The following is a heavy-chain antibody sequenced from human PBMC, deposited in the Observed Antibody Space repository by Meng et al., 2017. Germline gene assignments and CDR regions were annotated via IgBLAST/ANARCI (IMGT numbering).Heavy chain of an antibody. D-gene: IGHD6-19*01. Sequence: QVQLLESAGGVVKPGRSRRLSLAVSGFTFSSYGMDWVRQAPGKGLEWVAVIWYDGSNKYYADSVKGRFTISRDNSKNTLYLQMNSLRAEDTAVYYCARVVYSSGWSFDYWGQGTLVTVSS. CDR3: ARVVYSSGWSFDY. CDR1: GFTFSSYG. CDR2: IWYDGSNK. J-gene: IGHJ4*02. V-gene: IGHV3-33*01.